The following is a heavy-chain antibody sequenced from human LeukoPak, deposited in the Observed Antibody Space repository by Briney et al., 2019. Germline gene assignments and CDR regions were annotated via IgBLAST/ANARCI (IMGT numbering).Heavy chain of an antibody. D-gene: IGHD3-22*01. J-gene: IGHJ3*02. Sequence: GGSLRLSCAASGFTFSSYGMHWVRQAPGKGLEWVAVISYDGSNKYYADSVKGRFTISRDNSKNTLYLQMNSLRAEDTAVYYCVNYYDSSGYFGEPNAFDIWGQGKMVTVSS. CDR1: GFTFSSYG. CDR2: ISYDGSNK. CDR3: VNYYDSSGYFGEPNAFDI. V-gene: IGHV3-30*03.